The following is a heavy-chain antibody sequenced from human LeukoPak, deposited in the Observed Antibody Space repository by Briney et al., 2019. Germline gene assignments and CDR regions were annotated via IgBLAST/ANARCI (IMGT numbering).Heavy chain of an antibody. D-gene: IGHD6-19*01. CDR2: IWYDGSNK. CDR3: AKDFFPLSSGWYFGYFQH. CDR1: GFTFSSYG. Sequence: PGGSLRLSCAASGFTFSSYGMHWVRQAPGKGLEWVAVIWYDGSNKYYADSVKGRFTISRDNSKNTLYLQMNSLRAEDTAVYYCAKDFFPLSSGWYFGYFQHWDQGTLVTVSS. J-gene: IGHJ1*01. V-gene: IGHV3-33*06.